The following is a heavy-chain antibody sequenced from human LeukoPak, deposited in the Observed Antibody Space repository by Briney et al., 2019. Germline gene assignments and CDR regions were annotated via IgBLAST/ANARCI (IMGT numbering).Heavy chain of an antibody. D-gene: IGHD3-22*01. Sequence: GGSLRLSCAASGFTFSSYAMSWVRQAPGKGLEWVSAISGSGGSTYYADSVKGRFTISRDNSKNTLYLQMNNLRAEDTAVYYCAKGGRYYYDSSGYRDYFDYWGQGTLVTVSS. CDR1: GFTFSSYA. V-gene: IGHV3-23*01. CDR3: AKGGRYYYDSSGYRDYFDY. J-gene: IGHJ4*02. CDR2: ISGSGGST.